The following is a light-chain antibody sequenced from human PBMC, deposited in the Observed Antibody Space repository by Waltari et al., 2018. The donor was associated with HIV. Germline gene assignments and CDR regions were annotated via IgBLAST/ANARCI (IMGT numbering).Light chain of an antibody. J-gene: IGLJ2*01. CDR3: CSYAGSYTFVV. CDR1: SSDVGGYNY. V-gene: IGLV2-11*01. Sequence: QSALTQPRSVSGSPGQSVTISCTGTSSDVGGYNYVSWYQQHPGKAPKLMIYDVSKRPSGVPVRFSGSKSGNPASLTISGLQAEDEAEYYCCSYAGSYTFVVFGGGTKLTVL. CDR2: DVS.